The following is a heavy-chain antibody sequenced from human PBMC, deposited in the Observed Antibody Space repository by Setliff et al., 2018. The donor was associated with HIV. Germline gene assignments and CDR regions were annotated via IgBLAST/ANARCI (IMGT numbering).Heavy chain of an antibody. CDR1: GGSVSSSSYY. V-gene: IGHV4-61*10. CDR3: ARARRAGSGPKYFQH. Sequence: SETLSLTCSVSGGSVSSSSYYWTWIRQPAGKGLEWIGYIYTSGSTNYNPSLKSRVTMSVDKSKNQFSLRLSSVTAADTAVYYCARARRAGSGPKYFQHWGQGTLVTVSS. CDR2: IYTSGST. D-gene: IGHD2-15*01. J-gene: IGHJ1*01.